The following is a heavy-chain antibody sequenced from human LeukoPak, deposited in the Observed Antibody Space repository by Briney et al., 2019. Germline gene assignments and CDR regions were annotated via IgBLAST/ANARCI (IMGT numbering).Heavy chain of an antibody. Sequence: ASVKVSCKASGYTFTSYGISWVRQAPGQGLEWMGWISAYSGNTNYAQKFQGRVTMTTDTSTSTAYMELRSLRSDDTAVYYCARVGVPGYSSSWHYYYYMDVWGKGTTVTVSS. CDR3: ARVGVPGYSSSWHYYYYMDV. CDR2: ISAYSGNT. D-gene: IGHD6-13*01. CDR1: GYTFTSYG. V-gene: IGHV1-18*01. J-gene: IGHJ6*03.